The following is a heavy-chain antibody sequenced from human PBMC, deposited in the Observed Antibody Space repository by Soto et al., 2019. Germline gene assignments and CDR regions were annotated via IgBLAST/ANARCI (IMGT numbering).Heavy chain of an antibody. V-gene: IGHV4-59*01. Sequence: ASETLSLTCTVSGGSISSDYWNWIRQPPGKGLEWIGYIYYSGYTDYNPSLKSRVTISVDTSKNQFSLNLRSVTAADTAVYYCATWKGSMWPFDNWGQGALVTVSS. D-gene: IGHD6-13*01. CDR3: ATWKGSMWPFDN. J-gene: IGHJ4*02. CDR1: GGSISSDY. CDR2: IYYSGYT.